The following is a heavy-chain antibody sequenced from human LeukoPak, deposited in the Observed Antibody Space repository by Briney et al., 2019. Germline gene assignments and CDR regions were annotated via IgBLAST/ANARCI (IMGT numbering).Heavy chain of an antibody. CDR2: INHSGST. J-gene: IGHJ4*02. Sequence: SETLSLTCAVYGGSFSGYYWSWIRQPPGKGLEWIGEINHSGSTNYNPSLKSRVTISVDTSKNQLSLKLSSVTAADTAVYYCARGGYNRLLDYWGQGTLVTVSS. D-gene: IGHD1-1*01. CDR3: ARGGYNRLLDY. V-gene: IGHV4-34*01. CDR1: GGSFSGYY.